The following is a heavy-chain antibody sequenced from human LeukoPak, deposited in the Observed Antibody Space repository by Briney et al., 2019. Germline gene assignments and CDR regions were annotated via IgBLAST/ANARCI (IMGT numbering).Heavy chain of an antibody. J-gene: IGHJ4*02. V-gene: IGHV3-23*01. CDR2: ISGSGGST. Sequence: GGSLRLSCAASGFTFSSYAMSWVRQAPGKGLEWVSAISGSGGSTYYADSVKGRFTISRDNSKNTLYLQMNSLRAEDTAVYYCARGRYDFWSGYYGIYFDYWGQGTLVTVSS. D-gene: IGHD3-3*01. CDR1: GFTFSSYA. CDR3: ARGRYDFWSGYYGIYFDY.